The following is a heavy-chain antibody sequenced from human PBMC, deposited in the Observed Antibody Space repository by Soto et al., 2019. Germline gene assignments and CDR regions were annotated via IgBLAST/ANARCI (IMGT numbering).Heavy chain of an antibody. CDR3: ARDYDILTGYYGRYFDY. Sequence: GGSLRLSCAASGFTFSSYWMSWVRQAPGKGLEWVANIKQDGSEKYYVDSVKGRFTISRDNAKNSLYLQMNSLRAEDTAVYYCARDYDILTGYYGRYFDYWGQGTLVTVSS. CDR1: GFTFSSYW. V-gene: IGHV3-7*01. D-gene: IGHD3-9*01. J-gene: IGHJ4*02. CDR2: IKQDGSEK.